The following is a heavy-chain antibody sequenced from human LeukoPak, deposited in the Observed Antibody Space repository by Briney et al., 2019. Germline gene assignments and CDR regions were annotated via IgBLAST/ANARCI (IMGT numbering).Heavy chain of an antibody. Sequence: GGSLRLSCAASGFTFSSYGMHWVRQAPGKGLEWVAVISYDGSNKYYADSVKGRFTISRDNSKNTLYLQMNSLRAEDTAVHYCAKSPHDYGDYYYYYYGMDVWGQGTTVTVSS. V-gene: IGHV3-30*18. CDR1: GFTFSSYG. CDR3: AKSPHDYGDYYYYYYGMDV. D-gene: IGHD4-17*01. J-gene: IGHJ6*02. CDR2: ISYDGSNK.